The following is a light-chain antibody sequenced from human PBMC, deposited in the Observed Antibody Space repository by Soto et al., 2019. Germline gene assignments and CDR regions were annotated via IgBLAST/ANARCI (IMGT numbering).Light chain of an antibody. Sequence: DIQMTQSPSSLSASVGDRVTITCRASQRISIYLNWYQQKPGKAPKVLIYAASSLQSGVLPRFSGSGSGTDFTLIISSLQPEDFATYYCQQSYNIPRATFGQGPKVEIK. CDR2: AAS. CDR1: QRISIY. V-gene: IGKV1-39*01. J-gene: IGKJ1*01. CDR3: QQSYNIPRAT.